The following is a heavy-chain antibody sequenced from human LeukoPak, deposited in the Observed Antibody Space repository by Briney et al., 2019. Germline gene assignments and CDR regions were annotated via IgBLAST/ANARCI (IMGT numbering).Heavy chain of an antibody. CDR1: GSSISSGYY. V-gene: IGHV4-38-2*02. Sequence: SETLSLTCIVSGSSISSGYYWGWIRQPPGKGLEWIGSIYHSGSTYYNPSLKSRVTISVDTSKNQFSLKLSSVTAADTAVYYCARETSQKGAHYMDVWGKGTTVTISS. J-gene: IGHJ6*03. CDR2: IYHSGST. D-gene: IGHD3-16*01. CDR3: ARETSQKGAHYMDV.